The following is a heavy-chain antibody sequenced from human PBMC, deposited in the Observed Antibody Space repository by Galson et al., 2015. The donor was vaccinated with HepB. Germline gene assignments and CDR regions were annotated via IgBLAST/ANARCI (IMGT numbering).Heavy chain of an antibody. CDR3: ARTARAGNTGYTFDI. J-gene: IGHJ3*02. D-gene: IGHD5-12*01. CDR1: GITVSSDY. V-gene: IGHV3-53*01. Sequence: SLRLSCAPSGITVSSDYMSWVRQAPGKGLVWVSIIYRGGTSYYADSVKGRFAISKDNSENMLYLQMNSLRAEDTAMYYCARTARAGNTGYTFDIWGPGTKVTVSS. CDR2: IYRGGTS.